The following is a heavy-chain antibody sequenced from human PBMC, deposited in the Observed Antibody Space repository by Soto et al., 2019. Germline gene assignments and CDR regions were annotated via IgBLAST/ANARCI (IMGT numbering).Heavy chain of an antibody. CDR3: ARGLYYYDSSGPDHYFDC. J-gene: IGHJ4*02. D-gene: IGHD3-22*01. Sequence: SETLSLTCAVYGGSFSGYYWSWIRQPPGKGLEWIGEINHSGSTNYNPSLKSRVTISVDTSKNQFSLKLSSVTAADTAVYYCARGLYYYDSSGPDHYFDCWGQGTLVTVPS. CDR2: INHSGST. V-gene: IGHV4-34*01. CDR1: GGSFSGYY.